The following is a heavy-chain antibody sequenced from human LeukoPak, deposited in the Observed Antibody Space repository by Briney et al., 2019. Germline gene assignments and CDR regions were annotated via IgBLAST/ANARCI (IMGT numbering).Heavy chain of an antibody. V-gene: IGHV4-59*08. Sequence: PSETLSLTCTVSGVSISSYYWSWIRQPPGKGLEWIAYIYYSGSTDYNPSLKSRITISVETSKNQFSLKLTSVTAADTAVYYCARHSIYYHNSGYSDHFDYWGQGTLVTVSS. CDR3: ARHSIYYHNSGYSDHFDY. CDR2: IYYSGST. D-gene: IGHD3-22*01. CDR1: GVSISSYY. J-gene: IGHJ4*02.